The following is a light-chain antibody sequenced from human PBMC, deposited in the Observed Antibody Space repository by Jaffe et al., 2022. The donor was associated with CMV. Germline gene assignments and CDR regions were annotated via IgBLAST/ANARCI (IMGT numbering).Light chain of an antibody. CDR1: SSDIGRYNY. V-gene: IGLV2-14*03. Sequence: QSALTQPASVSGSPGQSITISCTGTSSDIGRYNYVSWYQQHPGEAPKLIIYDVTYRPSGISHRFSGSKSGYTASLTISGLQAEDEADYYCTSYTTSDTLHFGGGTKLTVL. CDR2: DVT. J-gene: IGLJ2*01. CDR3: TSYTTSDTLH.